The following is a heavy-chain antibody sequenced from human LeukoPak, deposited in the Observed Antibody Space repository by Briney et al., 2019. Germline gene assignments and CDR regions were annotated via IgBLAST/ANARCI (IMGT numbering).Heavy chain of an antibody. J-gene: IGHJ4*02. D-gene: IGHD5-12*01. CDR2: ISGSGGST. CDR3: AKDLQYSGYRTYYFDY. V-gene: IGHV3-23*01. CDR1: GFTFSSYA. Sequence: GGSLRLSCAASGFTFSSYAMSWVRQAPGKGLEWVSAISGSGGSTYYADSVKGRFTISRDNSKNTLYLQMNSLRAEDTAVYYCAKDLQYSGYRTYYFDYWGQGTLVTVSS.